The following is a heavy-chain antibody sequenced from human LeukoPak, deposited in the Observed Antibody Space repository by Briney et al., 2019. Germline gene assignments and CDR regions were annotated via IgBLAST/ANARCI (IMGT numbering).Heavy chain of an antibody. D-gene: IGHD1-26*01. CDR2: IWYDGSNK. CDR3: ARDSGSGSPRLKGAFDY. CDR1: GFTFSSYG. J-gene: IGHJ4*02. V-gene: IGHV3-33*01. Sequence: GGSLRLSCAASGFTFSSYGMHWVRQAPGKGLEWVAVIWYDGSNKYYADSVKGRFTISRDNSKNTLYLQMNSLRAEDTAVYYCARDSGSGSPRLKGAFDYWGQGTLVTVSS.